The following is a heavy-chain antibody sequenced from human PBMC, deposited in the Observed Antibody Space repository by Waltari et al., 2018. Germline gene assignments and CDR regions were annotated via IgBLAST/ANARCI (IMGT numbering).Heavy chain of an antibody. CDR2: VHRSGRT. J-gene: IGHJ5*02. V-gene: IGHV4-4*02. CDR1: GESMSDNYW. CDR3: ARDRGRGLYLDT. Sequence: QLQLQESGPGLVKPSGTLSLSCAVSGESMSDNYWWSWVRQSPQKGLEWIGQVHRSGRTNYNPSCASRVTMSIDTSNNHCSLKMTSVAAADTAVYYCARDRGRGLYLDTWGPGTLVAVS. D-gene: IGHD2-15*01.